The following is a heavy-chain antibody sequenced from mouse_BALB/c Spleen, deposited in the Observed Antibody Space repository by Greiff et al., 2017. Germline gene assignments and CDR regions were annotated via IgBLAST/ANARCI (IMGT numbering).Heavy chain of an antibody. D-gene: IGHD4-1*01. V-gene: IGHV1-67*01. CDR3: ARSRTGTALFDY. CDR2: ISTYYGNT. CDR1: SYTFTDYA. J-gene: IGHJ2*01. Sequence: QVQLKESGPELVRPGVSVKISCKGSSYTFTDYAMHWVKQSHAKSLEWIGVISTYYGNTNYNQKFKGKATMTVDKSSSTAYMELARLTSEDSAVYYCARSRTGTALFDYWGQGTTLTVSS.